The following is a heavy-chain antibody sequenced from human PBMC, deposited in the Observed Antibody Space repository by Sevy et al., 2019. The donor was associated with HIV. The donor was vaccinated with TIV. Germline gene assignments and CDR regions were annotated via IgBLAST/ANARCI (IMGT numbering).Heavy chain of an antibody. J-gene: IGHJ6*02. CDR1: GFSFTSYW. V-gene: IGHV3-7*04. D-gene: IGHD3-10*01. CDR3: ARGGYGSRSFYPYYYYGMDV. Sequence: GGSLRLSCAASGFSFTSYWMSWVRQTPEKGLEWVANINQVGTEKNYVDSVKGRFTISRENAKNSLYLQVKSLRAGDTAVYYCARGGYGSRSFYPYYYYGMDVWGQGTTVTVSS. CDR2: INQVGTEK.